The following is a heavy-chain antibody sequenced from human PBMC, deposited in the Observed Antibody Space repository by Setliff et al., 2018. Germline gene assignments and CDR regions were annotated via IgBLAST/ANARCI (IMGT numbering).Heavy chain of an antibody. CDR3: ATSTITTYYFDY. CDR1: GFTFSSYA. CDR2: ISGSGGST. V-gene: IGHV3-23*01. D-gene: IGHD4-4*01. J-gene: IGHJ4*01. Sequence: PGGSLRLSCAASGFTFSSYAMSWVRQAPGKGLEWVSAISGSGGSTYYADFVKGRFTISRDNSRNTLYLQMKSLRAEDTAIYYCATSTITTYYFDYWGHGTLVTVSS.